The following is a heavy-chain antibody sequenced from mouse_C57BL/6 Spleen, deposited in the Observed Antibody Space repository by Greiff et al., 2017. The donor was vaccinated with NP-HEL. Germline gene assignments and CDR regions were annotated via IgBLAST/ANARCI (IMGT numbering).Heavy chain of an antibody. Sequence: QVQLQQPGAELVKPGASVKLSCKASGYTFTSYWMQWVKQRPGQGLEWIGEIDPSDSYTNYNQKFKGKATLTVDTSSSTAYMQLSSLTSEDSAVYYCARYEATGTRGFAYWGQGTLVTVSA. CDR1: GYTFTSYW. CDR2: IDPSDSYT. J-gene: IGHJ3*01. V-gene: IGHV1-50*01. CDR3: ARYEATGTRGFAY. D-gene: IGHD4-1*01.